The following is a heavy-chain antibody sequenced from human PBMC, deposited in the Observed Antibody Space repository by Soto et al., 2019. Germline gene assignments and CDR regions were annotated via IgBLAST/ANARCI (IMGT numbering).Heavy chain of an antibody. D-gene: IGHD4-17*01. CDR1: GYTYTSYG. V-gene: IGHV1-18*01. CDR2: ISAYNGNT. J-gene: IGHJ3*02. CDR3: AGKDYGDYTDAFDI. Sequence: ASVKVSFKASGYTYTSYGISWVRQAPGQGLEWMGWISAYNGNTNYAQKLQGRVTMTTDTSTSTAYMELRSLRSDDTAVYYCAGKDYGDYTDAFDIWGQGTMVTVSS.